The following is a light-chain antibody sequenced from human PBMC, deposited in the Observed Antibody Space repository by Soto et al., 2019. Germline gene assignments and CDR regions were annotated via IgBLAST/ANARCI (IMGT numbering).Light chain of an antibody. Sequence: QSALTQPPSASGSPGQSVTISCTGTSSDIGDYNHVSWYQQHPGKAPKLLIYEVTKRPSGVPDRSSGSKSGNTASLTVSGLQAEDEADYYCSSFAGFNNFYVFGTGTKLTVL. V-gene: IGLV2-8*01. J-gene: IGLJ1*01. CDR1: SSDIGDYNH. CDR2: EVT. CDR3: SSFAGFNNFYV.